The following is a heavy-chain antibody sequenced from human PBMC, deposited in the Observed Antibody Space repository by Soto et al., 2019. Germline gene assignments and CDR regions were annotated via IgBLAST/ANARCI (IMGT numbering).Heavy chain of an antibody. V-gene: IGHV3-23*01. D-gene: IGHD6-13*01. CDR2: ISGSGST. CDR3: AKGSPWQQLVREYFDY. Sequence: PGGSLRLSCAASGFTFSSYAMNWVRQAPGKGLEWVSTISGSGSTYYADYVKGRFTISRDNYKNTLYLQMNSLRAEDTAVYYCAKGSPWQQLVREYFDYWGQGSLVTVSS. CDR1: GFTFSSYA. J-gene: IGHJ4*02.